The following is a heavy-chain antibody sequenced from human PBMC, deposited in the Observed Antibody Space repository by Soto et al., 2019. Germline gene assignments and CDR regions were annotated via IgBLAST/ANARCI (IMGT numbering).Heavy chain of an antibody. D-gene: IGHD5-18*01. CDR1: GVTLSNVW. V-gene: IGHV3-15*07. J-gene: IGHJ4*02. Sequence: PGGSLRLSCAVSGVTLSNVWMNWVRQAPGKGPEWVGRIKSKTDGGTVEYAAPVKDRFTISRDDSENTLYLQMNSLKTEDTAVNYCSYGYYQYFESWGQGT. CDR3: SYGYYQYFES. CDR2: IKSKTDGGTV.